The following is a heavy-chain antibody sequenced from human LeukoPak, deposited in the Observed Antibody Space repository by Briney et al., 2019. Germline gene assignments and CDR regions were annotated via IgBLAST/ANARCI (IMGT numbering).Heavy chain of an antibody. V-gene: IGHV3-48*04. D-gene: IGHD3-10*01. CDR1: NFTFSTYS. Sequence: PGGSLRLSCAASNFTFSTYSMNWVRQAPGKGLEWVSYISSSSSTIYYTDSVKGRFTISRDNAKISLYLQMNSLRAEDTAVYYCASAYYGSGSYYKKGVGYFDYWGQGTLVTVSS. CDR3: ASAYYGSGSYYKKGVGYFDY. CDR2: ISSSSSTI. J-gene: IGHJ4*02.